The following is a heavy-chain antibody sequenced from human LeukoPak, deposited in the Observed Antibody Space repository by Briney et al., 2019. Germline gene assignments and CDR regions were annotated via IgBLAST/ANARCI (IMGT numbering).Heavy chain of an antibody. CDR3: ASYLDYYDSSGYYPY. CDR1: GYTFTGYY. V-gene: IGHV1-2*02. CDR2: INPNSGGT. D-gene: IGHD3-22*01. J-gene: IGHJ4*02. Sequence: GASVKVSCKASGYTFTGYYMHWVRRAPGQGLEWMGWINPNSGGTNYAQKFQGRVTMTRDTSISTAYMELSRLRSDDTAVYYCASYLDYYDSSGYYPYWGQGTLVTVSS.